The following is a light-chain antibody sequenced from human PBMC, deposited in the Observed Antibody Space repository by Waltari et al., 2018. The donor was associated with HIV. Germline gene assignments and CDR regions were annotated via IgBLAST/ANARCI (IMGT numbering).Light chain of an antibody. V-gene: IGLV6-57*01. CDR1: SRSIATNS. J-gene: IGLJ3*02. CDR2: EDN. CDR3: QSYDSSTSWV. Sequence: NFMLTPPHSVSESPGKTVTISCPRISRSIATNSFQWYQQRPGSSPTTVIYEDNQRPSGVPDRFSGSIDSSSNSASLTISGLKTEDEADYYCQSYDSSTSWVFGGGTKLTVL.